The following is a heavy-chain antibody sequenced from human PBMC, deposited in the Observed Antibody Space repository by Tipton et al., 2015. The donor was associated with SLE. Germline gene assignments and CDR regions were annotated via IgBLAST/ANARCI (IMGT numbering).Heavy chain of an antibody. Sequence: SLRLSCAASGFTFSNYWMHWVRQAPGKGLVWVSRINTDGSSTSYADSVKGRFTISRDNAKNTLYLQMNSLRAEDTAVYYCAREVGSSGYGDAFGIWGQGTMVTVSS. CDR1: GFTFSNYW. J-gene: IGHJ3*02. V-gene: IGHV3-74*01. CDR3: AREVGSSGYGDAFGI. CDR2: INTDGSST. D-gene: IGHD3-22*01.